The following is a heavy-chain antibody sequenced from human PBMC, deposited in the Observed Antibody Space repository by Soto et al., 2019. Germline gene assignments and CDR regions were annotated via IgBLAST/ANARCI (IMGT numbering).Heavy chain of an antibody. V-gene: IGHV4-30-4*01. J-gene: IGHJ4*02. CDR3: ASEVYSGSYHLSRHFDY. Sequence: QVPLQESGPGLVKPSQTLSLTCTVSGGSISSGDYYWSWIRQPPGKGLEWIGYIYYSGSTYYNPSLKSRVTISVDTSKDQFSLKLSSVTAADTAVYYCASEVYSGSYHLSRHFDYWGQGTLVTVSS. CDR2: IYYSGST. D-gene: IGHD1-26*01. CDR1: GGSISSGDYY.